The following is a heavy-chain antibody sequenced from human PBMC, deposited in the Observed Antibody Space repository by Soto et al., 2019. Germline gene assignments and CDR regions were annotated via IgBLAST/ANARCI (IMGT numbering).Heavy chain of an antibody. CDR2: IIPILGIA. D-gene: IGHD2-21*01. CDR1: GGTFSSYT. Sequence: EASVKVSCKASGGTFSSYTISWVRQAPGQGLEWMGRIIPILGIANYAQEFQGRLTLTTDTSTSTVSLDLTGLKPEDSAVYYCASRVLCDMDVWGQGTTVTVSS. J-gene: IGHJ6*02. V-gene: IGHV1-69*02. CDR3: ASRVLCDMDV.